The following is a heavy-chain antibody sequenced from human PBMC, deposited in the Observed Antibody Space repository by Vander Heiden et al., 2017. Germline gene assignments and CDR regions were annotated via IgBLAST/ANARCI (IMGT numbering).Heavy chain of an antibody. J-gene: IGHJ4*02. V-gene: IGHV3-23*01. Sequence: EVKLLESGGGLVQPGGSLRLSCAASGFPFRSYALSWVRQGPGKGLQWVSAILGSGGSTYYADSVKGRFTISRDNSKNTLYLQMNSLRAEDTAVYYCAKDTYYYDSSGYYPQFDYWGQGTLVTVSS. CDR1: GFPFRSYA. D-gene: IGHD3-22*01. CDR2: ILGSGGST. CDR3: AKDTYYYDSSGYYPQFDY.